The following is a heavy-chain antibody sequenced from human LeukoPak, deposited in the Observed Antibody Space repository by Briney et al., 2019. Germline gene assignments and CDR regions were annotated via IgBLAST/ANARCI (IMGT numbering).Heavy chain of an antibody. J-gene: IGHJ4*02. D-gene: IGHD4-17*01. Sequence: PSETLSLTCAVSGGSISSSNWWSWVRQPPGKGLEWIGEIYHSGSTNYNPSLKSRVTISVDKSKNQFSLKLSSVTAEDTAVYYCARVSPNTVTTLQYFDYWGQGTLVTVSS. V-gene: IGHV4-4*02. CDR2: IYHSGST. CDR3: ARVSPNTVTTLQYFDY. CDR1: GGSISSSNW.